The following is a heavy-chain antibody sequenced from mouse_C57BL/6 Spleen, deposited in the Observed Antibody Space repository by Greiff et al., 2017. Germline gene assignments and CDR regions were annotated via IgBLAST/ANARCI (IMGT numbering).Heavy chain of an antibody. CDR3: ARVRTTMITTGPFCDY. D-gene: IGHD2-4*01. J-gene: IGHJ2*01. CDR1: GYAFSSSW. V-gene: IGHV1-82*01. Sequence: QVQLQQSGPELVKPGASVKISCKASGYAFSSSWMNWVKQRPGKGLEWIGRIYPGDGDTNYNGKFKGKATLTADKSSSTAYMQLSSLTSEDSAVYFCARVRTTMITTGPFCDYWGQGTTLTVSS. CDR2: IYPGDGDT.